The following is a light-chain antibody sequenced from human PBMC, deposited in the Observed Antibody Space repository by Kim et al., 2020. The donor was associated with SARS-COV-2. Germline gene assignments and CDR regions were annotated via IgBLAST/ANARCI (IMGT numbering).Light chain of an antibody. CDR2: GNS. CDR1: SSSVGAGYD. Sequence: QSVLTQPPSVSGAPGQRVTISCTGSSSSVGAGYDVHWYQQLPGTVPKLLIYGNSNRPSGVPDRFSGSKSGTSASLAITGLQAEDEADYYCQSYDSSLSVSVFGGGTQLTVL. J-gene: IGLJ2*01. CDR3: QSYDSSLSVSV. V-gene: IGLV1-40*01.